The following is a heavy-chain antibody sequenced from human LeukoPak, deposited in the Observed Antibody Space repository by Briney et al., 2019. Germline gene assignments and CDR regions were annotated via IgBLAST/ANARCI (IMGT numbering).Heavy chain of an antibody. D-gene: IGHD6-13*01. V-gene: IGHV3-53*01. Sequence: PGGSLRLSCAASGFTVSSNYMSWVRQAPGKGLEWVSVIYSGGSTYYADSVKGRFTISRDNSKNTLYLQMNSLRAADTAVYYCAARSRGYSSSWYWGQGTLVTVSS. CDR1: GFTVSSNY. J-gene: IGHJ4*02. CDR3: AARSRGYSSSWY. CDR2: IYSGGST.